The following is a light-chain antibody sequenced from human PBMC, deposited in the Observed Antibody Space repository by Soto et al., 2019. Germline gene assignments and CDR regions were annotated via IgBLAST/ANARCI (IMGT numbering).Light chain of an antibody. CDR2: EVR. CDR3: TSYTPTGALV. CDR1: NTDVGGYNY. V-gene: IGLV2-14*01. J-gene: IGLJ6*01. Sequence: HSVLTQPSSVSGSPGQSITVSCTGTNTDVGGYNYVSWYQHRPGKAPRLMIYEVRNRLSGVSNRFSGSKSGNTASLTISGLQSEDEADYYCTSYTPTGALVFGSGTKV.